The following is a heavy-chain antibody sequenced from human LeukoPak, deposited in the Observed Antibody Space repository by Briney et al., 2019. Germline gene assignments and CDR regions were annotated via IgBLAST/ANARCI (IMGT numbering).Heavy chain of an antibody. D-gene: IGHD3-16*01. J-gene: IGHJ4*02. CDR1: GFTFSSYS. CDR3: ARVTQDDYVWGNIGDY. CDR2: ISSSGSTI. Sequence: PGGSLRLSCAASGFTFSSYSMNWVRQAPGKGLEWVSYISSSGSTIYYADSVKGRFTISRDNAKNSLYLQMNSLRAEDTAVYYCARVTQDDYVWGNIGDYWGQGTLVTVSS. V-gene: IGHV3-48*04.